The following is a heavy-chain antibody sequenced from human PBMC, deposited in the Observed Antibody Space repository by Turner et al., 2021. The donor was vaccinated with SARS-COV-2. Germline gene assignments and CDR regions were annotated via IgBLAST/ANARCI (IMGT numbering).Heavy chain of an antibody. Sequence: QLQESGPGVVKPSETLSLTCTVSGGSISSYDYYWDWTRQPPGMGLEWIGSMYYSGTTHYNPSLRGRVTISIDTSKNQFSLKVTSVTATDTAVYYCARRGDYWGQGMLVTVSS. J-gene: IGHJ4*02. CDR2: MYYSGTT. D-gene: IGHD3-16*01. V-gene: IGHV4-39*01. CDR3: ARRGDY. CDR1: GGSISSYDYY.